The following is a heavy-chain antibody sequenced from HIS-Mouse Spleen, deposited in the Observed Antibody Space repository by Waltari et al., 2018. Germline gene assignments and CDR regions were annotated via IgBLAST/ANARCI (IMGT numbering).Heavy chain of an antibody. V-gene: IGHV4-39*07. CDR3: AREIPYSSSWYDWYFDL. Sequence: QLQLQESGPGLVKPSETLSLTCTVSGGSISSSSYYWGWIRQPQGKGLEWIGSIYYSGSTYYNPSLKHRVTMSVDTSKNQFSLKLSAVTAADTALYYCAREIPYSSSWYDWYFDLWGRGTLVTVSS. CDR1: GGSISSSSYY. D-gene: IGHD6-13*01. J-gene: IGHJ2*01. CDR2: IYYSGST.